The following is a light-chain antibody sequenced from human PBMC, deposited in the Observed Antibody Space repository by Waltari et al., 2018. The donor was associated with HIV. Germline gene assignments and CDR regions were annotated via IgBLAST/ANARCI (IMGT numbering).Light chain of an antibody. Sequence: QSVLTQPPSVSGVPGQTVTISCTGTSSNIGEPRYGAHWYQHLPGTAPKLLILDNNNRPSGVPARFSGFKSGASASLVITGVQAEDEADYYCQSYDRNLPGIVFGGGTKLTV. CDR3: QSYDRNLPGIV. J-gene: IGLJ2*01. CDR2: DNN. V-gene: IGLV1-40*01. CDR1: SSNIGEPRYG.